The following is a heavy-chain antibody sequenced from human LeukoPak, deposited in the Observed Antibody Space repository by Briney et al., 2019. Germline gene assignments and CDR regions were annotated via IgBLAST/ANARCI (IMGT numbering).Heavy chain of an antibody. Sequence: GGSLRLSCAASGFTFSSYSMNWVRQAPGKGLEWVSYISSSSSTIYYADSVKGRFTISRDNAKNSLYLQMNSLRAGDTAVYYGARVGGRRPVFDMGGKGKMAPVSS. CDR1: GFTFSSYS. D-gene: IGHD3-16*01. J-gene: IGHJ3*02. CDR3: ARVGGRRPVFDM. CDR2: ISSSSSTI. V-gene: IGHV3-48*01.